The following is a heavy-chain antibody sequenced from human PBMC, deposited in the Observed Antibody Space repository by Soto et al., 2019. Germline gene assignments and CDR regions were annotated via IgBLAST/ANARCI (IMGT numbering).Heavy chain of an antibody. CDR1: GYTFTSYY. CDR2: INPSGGST. V-gene: IGHV1-46*03. Sequence: ASVKVSCKASGYTFTSYYMHWVRQAPGQGLEWMGIINPSGGSTSYAQKFQGRVTMTRDTSTSTVYLELSSLISEDTAVYYCARDLKPVYYDSSGYPRAFDYWGQGTLVTVSS. CDR3: ARDLKPVYYDSSGYPRAFDY. D-gene: IGHD3-22*01. J-gene: IGHJ4*02.